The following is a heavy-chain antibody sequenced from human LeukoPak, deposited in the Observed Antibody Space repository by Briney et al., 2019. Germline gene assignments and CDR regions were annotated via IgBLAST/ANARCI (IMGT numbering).Heavy chain of an antibody. V-gene: IGHV3-48*01. J-gene: IGHJ3*02. CDR3: ARLGYCSSTSCLDAFDI. Sequence: GGSLRLSCAASGFTFSSYSVNWVRQAPGKGLEWVSYISSSSSTIYYADSVKGRFTISRDNAKSSLYLQMNSLRAEDTAVYYCARLGYCSSTSCLDAFDIWGQGTMVTVSS. D-gene: IGHD2-2*01. CDR2: ISSSSSTI. CDR1: GFTFSSYS.